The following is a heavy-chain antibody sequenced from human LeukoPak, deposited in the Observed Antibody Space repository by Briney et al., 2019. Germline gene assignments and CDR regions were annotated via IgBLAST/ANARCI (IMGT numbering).Heavy chain of an antibody. CDR3: ARAKFSGAWFGELFGSERPDAFDI. V-gene: IGHV4-30-2*01. D-gene: IGHD3-10*01. CDR2: IYHSGST. J-gene: IGHJ3*02. Sequence: SQTLSLTCAVSGRSISRGGYSWPWIRQPPGRGLEWIGYIYHSGSTYYHPSLKSRVTISVDRSKNQFSLKLSSVTAADTAVYYCARAKFSGAWFGELFGSERPDAFDIWGQGTMVTVSS. CDR1: GRSISRGGYS.